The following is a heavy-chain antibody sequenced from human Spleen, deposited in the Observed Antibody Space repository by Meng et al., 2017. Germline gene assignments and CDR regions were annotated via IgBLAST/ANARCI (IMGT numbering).Heavy chain of an antibody. J-gene: IGHJ6*02. CDR3: STFYYGSGRYSYYYYAMDV. D-gene: IGHD3-10*01. V-gene: IGHV3-74*01. CDR1: GFTFSNAW. CDR2: INGPGTIT. Sequence: GESLKISCAASGFTFSNAWMSWVRQAPGKGLVWVSRINGPGTITTYADSVKGRFTISRDNAKNTLYLQMDSLRAEDTAVYYCSTFYYGSGRYSYYYYAMDVWGQGTTVTVSS.